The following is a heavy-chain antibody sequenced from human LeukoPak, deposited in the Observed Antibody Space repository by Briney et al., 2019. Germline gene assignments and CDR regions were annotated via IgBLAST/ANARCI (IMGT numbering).Heavy chain of an antibody. V-gene: IGHV3-23*01. CDR1: GFTLDGSD. Sequence: GGSLRPSCEATGFTLDGSDMKWVRQALGKGLERVSASGNAGDTYYADSVKGRFTISRDNSKKMLFLQMTSLRAEDTAVYYCAKKTPGNYPYDYWGQGTLVTVSP. CDR3: AKKTPGNYPYDY. J-gene: IGHJ4*02. D-gene: IGHD3-22*01. CDR2: SGNAGDT.